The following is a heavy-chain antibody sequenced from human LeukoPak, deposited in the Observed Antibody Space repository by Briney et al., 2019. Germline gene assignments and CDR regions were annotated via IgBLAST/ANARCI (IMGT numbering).Heavy chain of an antibody. J-gene: IGHJ4*02. CDR3: ATLTPWSGDDGGDLDY. D-gene: IGHD3-3*01. CDR2: IIPIFGTA. V-gene: IGHV1-69*05. Sequence: ASVKVSCKASGGTFGSYAISWVRQAPGQGLEWMGGIIPIFGTANYAQKFQGRVTITTDESTSTAYMELSSLRSEDTAVYYCATLTPWSGDDGGDLDYWGQGTLVTVSS. CDR1: GGTFGSYA.